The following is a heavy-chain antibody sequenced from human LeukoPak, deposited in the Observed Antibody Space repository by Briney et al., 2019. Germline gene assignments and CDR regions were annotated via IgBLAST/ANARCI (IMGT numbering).Heavy chain of an antibody. CDR2: INPNSGGT. CDR1: GYTFTGYF. CDR3: ARDSAVYNSSGYFLHAFDI. V-gene: IGHV1-2*02. Sequence: ASVKVSCKASGYTFTGYFIHWVRQAPGQGLEWMGWINPNSGGTKCAQNFQGRVTMTRDTSISTAYMELSRLRSDDTAVYYCARDSAVYNSSGYFLHAFDIWGQGTMVTVSS. D-gene: IGHD3-22*01. J-gene: IGHJ3*02.